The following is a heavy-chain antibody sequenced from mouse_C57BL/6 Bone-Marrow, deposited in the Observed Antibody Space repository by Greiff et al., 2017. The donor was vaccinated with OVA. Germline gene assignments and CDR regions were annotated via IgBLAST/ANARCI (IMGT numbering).Heavy chain of an antibody. V-gene: IGHV2-2*01. Sequence: VQVVESGPGLVQPSQSLSITCTVSGFSLTSYGVHWVRQSPGKGLEWLGVIWSGGSTDYNAAFISSLSISKDNSKSQVFFKMNSLQADDTAIYYCARVRFPVGYAMDYWGQGTSVTVSS. CDR1: GFSLTSYG. CDR3: ARVRFPVGYAMDY. CDR2: IWSGGST. D-gene: IGHD1-1*01. J-gene: IGHJ4*01.